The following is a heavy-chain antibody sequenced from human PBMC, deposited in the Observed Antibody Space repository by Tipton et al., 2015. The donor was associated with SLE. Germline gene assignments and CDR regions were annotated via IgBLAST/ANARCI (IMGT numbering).Heavy chain of an antibody. Sequence: QLVQSGGEVKEPGASVKVSCTASGYTFTNYGVTWVRQAPGQGLEWMGWIDTYNGITNYAQKFQGRITMTTDTSTSTAYVELRSLRSDDTAVYYCATVYTGGSASTYWGQGTLVTVSS. CDR2: IDTYNGIT. CDR1: GYTFTNYG. J-gene: IGHJ4*02. CDR3: ATVYTGGSASTY. V-gene: IGHV1-18*01. D-gene: IGHD3-16*01.